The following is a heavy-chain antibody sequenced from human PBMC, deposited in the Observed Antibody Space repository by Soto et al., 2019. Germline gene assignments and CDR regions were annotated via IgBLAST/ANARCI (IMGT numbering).Heavy chain of an antibody. CDR1: GVSISTVGYY. J-gene: IGHJ5*02. Sequence: SETLSLTCTVSGVSISTVGYYWSWIRQHPGKGLEWIGNIYYSGRTYYNPSLKSRVILSVDTSKNHFSLNLRSLTAADSAMYYCERVSGGDYEYFVDXWGQGAPVTVSX. CDR2: IYYSGRT. V-gene: IGHV4-31*03. CDR3: ERVSGGDYEYFVDX. D-gene: IGHD2-21*02.